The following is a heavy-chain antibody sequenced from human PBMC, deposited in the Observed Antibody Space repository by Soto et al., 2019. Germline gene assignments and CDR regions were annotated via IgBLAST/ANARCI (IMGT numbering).Heavy chain of an antibody. CDR1: GYTFTSYG. Sequence: GASVKVSCKASGYTFTSYGISWVRQAPGQGLEWMGWISAYNGNTNYAQKLQGRVTMTTDTSTSTAYMELRSLRSDDTAVYYCARSEYCSGGSCYLNWFDPWGQGTLVTVSS. D-gene: IGHD2-15*01. CDR3: ARSEYCSGGSCYLNWFDP. CDR2: ISAYNGNT. J-gene: IGHJ5*02. V-gene: IGHV1-18*01.